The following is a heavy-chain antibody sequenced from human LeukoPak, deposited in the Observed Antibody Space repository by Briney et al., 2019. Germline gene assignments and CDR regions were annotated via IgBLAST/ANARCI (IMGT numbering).Heavy chain of an antibody. J-gene: IGHJ4*02. Sequence: SETLSHTCTVSGGSISSGTYYWTWIRQPAGKGLEWIGRIYTSGSTNYNPSLKSRVTISVDTSKNQFTLKLSSVTAANTAVYYCARGRYGWLPFDYWGQGTLVTVSS. CDR3: ARGRYGWLPFDY. CDR1: GGSISSGTYY. D-gene: IGHD3-16*01. V-gene: IGHV4-61*02. CDR2: IYTSGST.